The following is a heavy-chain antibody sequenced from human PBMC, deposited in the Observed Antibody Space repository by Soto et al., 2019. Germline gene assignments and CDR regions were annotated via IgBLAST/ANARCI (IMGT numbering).Heavy chain of an antibody. CDR1: GFTFNSYG. V-gene: IGHV3-30*03. CDR3: ARTRSAWSDFHYYSLDV. CDR2: ISYDSTKT. J-gene: IGHJ6*02. D-gene: IGHD1-26*01. Sequence: QVQLVESGGGVVQPGRSLRISCAASGFTFNSYGMHWVRQGPGNGLEWVAFISYDSTKTYYADSVKGRFTISRDNSNSALYVQMNSLTGEDTAVYYCARTRSAWSDFHYYSLDVWGQGTTVTVSS.